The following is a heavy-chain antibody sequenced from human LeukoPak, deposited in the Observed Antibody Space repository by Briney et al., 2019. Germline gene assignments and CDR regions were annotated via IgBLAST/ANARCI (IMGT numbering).Heavy chain of an antibody. CDR2: ISAYNGNT. CDR3: ARDRRVYYDSSGYYGFDY. V-gene: IGHV1-18*01. CDR1: GYTFTSYG. D-gene: IGHD3-22*01. J-gene: IGHJ4*02. Sequence: ASVKVSCKASGYTFTSYGISWVRQAPGQGLEWMGWISAYNGNTNYAQKLQGRVTMTTDTSTSTAYMELRSLRSDDTAVYYCARDRRVYYDSSGYYGFDYWGQGTLVTVSS.